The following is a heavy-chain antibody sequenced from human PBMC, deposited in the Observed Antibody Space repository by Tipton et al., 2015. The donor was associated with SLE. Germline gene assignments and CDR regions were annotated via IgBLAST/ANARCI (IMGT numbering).Heavy chain of an antibody. V-gene: IGHV4-61*02. J-gene: IGHJ3*02. CDR2: IFTSGNT. D-gene: IGHD6-6*01. CDR3: AREESSSWFPDAFDI. Sequence: TLSLTCNVSGDSIDSGRHYWSWIRQPAGKGLEWIGRIFTSGNTNYNPSLKSRITISVDTSKNQFFLKLSSVTAADMALYYCAREESSSWFPDAFDIWGQGTMVTVSS. CDR1: GDSIDSGRHY.